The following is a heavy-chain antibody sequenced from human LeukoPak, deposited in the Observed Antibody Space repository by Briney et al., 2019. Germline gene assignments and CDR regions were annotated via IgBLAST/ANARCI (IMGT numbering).Heavy chain of an antibody. CDR2: ISSSGSYI. Sequence: PGGSLRLSCAASRFTFSSYSMNWVRQAPGKGLEWVSSISSSGSYIYYADSVKGRFTISRDNAKNSLYLQMNSLRAEDTAVYYCARRQPAAKKGGLDFDYWGQGTLVTVSS. CDR3: ARRQPAAKKGGLDFDY. CDR1: RFTFSSYS. V-gene: IGHV3-21*01. J-gene: IGHJ4*02. D-gene: IGHD2-2*01.